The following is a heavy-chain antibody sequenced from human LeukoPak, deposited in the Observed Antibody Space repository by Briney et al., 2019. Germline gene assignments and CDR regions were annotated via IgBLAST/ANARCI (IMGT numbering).Heavy chain of an antibody. CDR2: IISDGSSA. Sequence: PGGSLRLSCATSGFAFSDYRMHWVRQAPGKGLVWVSRIISDGSSASYADSVKGRFTISRDNAKNTLYLQMNSLRVEDTAVYYCVRDARYCPDSWGQGTLVTVSS. CDR1: GFAFSDYR. V-gene: IGHV3-74*01. CDR3: VRDARYCPDS. J-gene: IGHJ5*02. D-gene: IGHD2-8*02.